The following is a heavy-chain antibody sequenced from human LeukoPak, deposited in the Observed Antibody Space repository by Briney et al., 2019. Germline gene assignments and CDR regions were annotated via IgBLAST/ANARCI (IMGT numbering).Heavy chain of an antibody. CDR3: ARGRAVAEY. CDR2: INTSGST. J-gene: IGHJ4*02. CDR1: GGSLSNYY. D-gene: IGHD6-19*01. V-gene: IGHV4-4*07. Sequence: PSETLSLTCTVSGGSLSNYYWSWIRQPAGKGLEWIGRINTSGSTNYNPSLKSRVTMSADTSKNQFSLQLSSVTATDTAVYYCARGRAVAEYWGQGILVTVSS.